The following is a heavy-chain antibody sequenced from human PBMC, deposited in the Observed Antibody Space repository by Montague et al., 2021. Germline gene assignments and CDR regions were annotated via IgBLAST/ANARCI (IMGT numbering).Heavy chain of an antibody. CDR2: IYYSGST. V-gene: IGHV4-39*01. CDR3: ASSSRGRLLRSYFDY. D-gene: IGHD5-24*01. Sequence: SETLSLTCTVSGGSISSSSYYWGWIRQPPGKGLEWIGSIYYSGSTYYNPSLKSRVTISVDTSKNQFSLKLSSVTAADTAVYYCASSSRGRLLRSYFDYWGQGTLVTVSS. J-gene: IGHJ4*02. CDR1: GGSISSSSYY.